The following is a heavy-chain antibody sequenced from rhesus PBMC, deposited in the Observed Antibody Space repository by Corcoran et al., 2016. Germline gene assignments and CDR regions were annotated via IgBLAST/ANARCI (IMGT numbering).Heavy chain of an antibody. V-gene: IGHV3S16*01. D-gene: IGHD2-2*01. CDR1: GFTFSSYG. J-gene: IGHJ5-1*01. Sequence: EVQLVESGGGLVQPGGSLRLSCAASGFTFSSYGMSWVRPAPGKGLEGGSSISGVSRYIYYADSVKGRFPISRDNAKNALSLKMNSLRAEDTAVYYCTSEYCTSTTCYPWGPGVLVTVSS. CDR3: TSEYCTSTTCYP. CDR2: ISGVSRYI.